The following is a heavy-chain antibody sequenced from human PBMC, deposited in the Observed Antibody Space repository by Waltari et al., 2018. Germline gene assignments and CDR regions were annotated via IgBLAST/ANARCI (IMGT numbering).Heavy chain of an antibody. CDR3: ARDLPLRGYCSSTSCDAFDI. J-gene: IGHJ3*02. V-gene: IGHV3-33*01. Sequence: QVQLVESGGGVVQPGRSLRLSCAASGFTFSSYGMHWVRQAPGKGLWWVAVIWYDGSNKYYADSVKGRFTISRDNSKNTLYLQMNSLRAEDTAVYYCARDLPLRGYCSSTSCDAFDIWGQGTMVTVSS. CDR2: IWYDGSNK. D-gene: IGHD2-2*01. CDR1: GFTFSSYG.